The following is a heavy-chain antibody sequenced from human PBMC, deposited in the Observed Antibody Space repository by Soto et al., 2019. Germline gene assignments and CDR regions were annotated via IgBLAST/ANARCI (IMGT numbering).Heavy chain of an antibody. Sequence: AXVKVSCKASGGTFSSYGLRWVRQAPGQWLEWMGWISAYIGTTKYAENFQGRVTMSTDTSTTTAYMELRSLRSDDTAVYYCARDQNYYGSGSNQFFDYWGQGTLVTVSS. CDR2: ISAYIGTT. CDR1: GGTFSSYG. CDR3: ARDQNYYGSGSNQFFDY. J-gene: IGHJ4*02. D-gene: IGHD3-10*01. V-gene: IGHV1-18*01.